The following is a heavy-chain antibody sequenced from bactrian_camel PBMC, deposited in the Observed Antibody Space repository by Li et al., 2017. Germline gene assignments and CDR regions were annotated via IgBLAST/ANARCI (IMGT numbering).Heavy chain of an antibody. D-gene: IGHD3*01. CDR2: IVSDGRT. CDR3: AAAEAGRGTWPDDDGY. CDR1: GFTFSSYA. V-gene: IGHV3S10*01. Sequence: VQLVESGGGSVQSGGSLRLSCAASGFTFSSYAMSWVRQAPGKEREGVATIVSDGRTSYADSVKGRFTVSQDNAKNTVYLQMNSLKPEDTAMYYCAAAEAGRGTWPDDDGYWGQGTQVTVS. J-gene: IGHJ6*01.